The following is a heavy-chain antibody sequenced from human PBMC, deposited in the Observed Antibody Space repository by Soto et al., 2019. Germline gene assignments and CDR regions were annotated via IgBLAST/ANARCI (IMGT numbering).Heavy chain of an antibody. CDR2: ISSSGSTI. CDR3: ARYPPPELRYFDWLPPLDY. CDR1: GFTFSDYY. Sequence: QVQLVESGGGLVKPGGSLRLSCAASGFTFSDYYMSWIRQAPGKGLEWVSYISSSGSTIYYADSVKGRFTISRDNAKNSLYRQRNSLRAEDTAVYYCARYPPPELRYFDWLPPLDYWGQGTLVTVSS. D-gene: IGHD3-9*01. J-gene: IGHJ4*02. V-gene: IGHV3-11*01.